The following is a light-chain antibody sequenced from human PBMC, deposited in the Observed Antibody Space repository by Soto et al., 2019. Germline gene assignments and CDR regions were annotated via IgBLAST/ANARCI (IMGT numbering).Light chain of an antibody. CDR3: QHYSSSPRA. CDR2: GAS. CDR1: QSVSSSY. V-gene: IGKV3-20*01. J-gene: IGKJ1*01. Sequence: EIVLTQSPGTLSLSPGERATLSCRASQSVSSSYLAWYQQIPGQAPRLLIYGASSRATVIPDRFSGSGSGTDFTLTSSILYPEDLAEYYWQHYSSSPRAFGQGTKVEIK.